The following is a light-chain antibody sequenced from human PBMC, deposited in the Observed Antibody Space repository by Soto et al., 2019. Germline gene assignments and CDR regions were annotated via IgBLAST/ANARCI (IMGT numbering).Light chain of an antibody. CDR1: NSDVGSYNL. CDR3: CSYAGSSLYV. Sequence: QSALTQPASVSGSPGQSITISCTGSNSDVGSYNLVSWYQQHPGKAPKVMIYEGSKRPSGVSNRFSGSKSGNTASLTISGLQAKDEADYYCCSYAGSSLYVFGTGTKLTVL. CDR2: EGS. J-gene: IGLJ1*01. V-gene: IGLV2-23*01.